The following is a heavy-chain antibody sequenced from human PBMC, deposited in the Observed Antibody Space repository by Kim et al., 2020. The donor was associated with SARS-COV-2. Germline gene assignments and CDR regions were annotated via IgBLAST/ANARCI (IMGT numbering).Heavy chain of an antibody. Sequence: GGSLRLSCVASGFTFSSYAMSWVRRAPGKGLEWVSAISGSGGSTYYADSVKGRFTISRDNSKNTLYLQMNSLRAEDTAVYYCAKDTSPYYYDSSGYYEDYWGQGTLVTLSS. J-gene: IGHJ4*02. CDR3: AKDTSPYYYDSSGYYEDY. V-gene: IGHV3-23*01. CDR1: GFTFSSYA. D-gene: IGHD3-22*01. CDR2: ISGSGGST.